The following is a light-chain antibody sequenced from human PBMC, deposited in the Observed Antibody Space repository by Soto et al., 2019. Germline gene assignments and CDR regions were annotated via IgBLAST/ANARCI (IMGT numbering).Light chain of an antibody. CDR2: AAS. CDR3: QQSYSTPLT. Sequence: DIQMTQSPASLSASVGERVTITCRASQSISSYLNWYQQKPGKAPKLLIYAASSLHSGVPSRFSGSGSGTDFTLTISSLQPEDFATYYCQQSYSTPLTFGGGTKVDIK. CDR1: QSISSY. V-gene: IGKV1-39*01. J-gene: IGKJ4*01.